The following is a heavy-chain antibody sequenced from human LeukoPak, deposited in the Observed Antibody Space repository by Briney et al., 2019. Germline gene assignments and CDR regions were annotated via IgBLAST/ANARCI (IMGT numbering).Heavy chain of an antibody. CDR3: ARVAVAGPTGWFDS. CDR1: GFALGSYT. V-gene: IGHV3-21*01. CDR2: ISSTSAYI. J-gene: IGHJ5*01. Sequence: GSLRLSCAASGFALGSYTVTWVRQAPGKGLEWVSSISSTSAYIYYAGSVKGRFSISRDNVDNVVHLQMSSLTNEDTAVYYCARVAVAGPTGWFDSWGQGTLVTVSS. D-gene: IGHD6-19*01.